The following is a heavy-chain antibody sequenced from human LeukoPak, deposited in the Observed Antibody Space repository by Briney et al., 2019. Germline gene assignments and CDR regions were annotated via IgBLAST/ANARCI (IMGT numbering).Heavy chain of an antibody. D-gene: IGHD2-15*01. CDR1: GGSISSYY. Sequence: PSETLSLTCTVSGGSISSYYWSWIRQPPGKGLEWIGYIYYSGSTNYNPSLKSRVTISVDTSKNQFSLKLSSVTAADTAVYYCAASPLGYCSGGSCPLVHWGQGTLVTVSS. CDR2: IYYSGST. V-gene: IGHV4-59*01. CDR3: AASPLGYCSGGSCPLVH. J-gene: IGHJ1*01.